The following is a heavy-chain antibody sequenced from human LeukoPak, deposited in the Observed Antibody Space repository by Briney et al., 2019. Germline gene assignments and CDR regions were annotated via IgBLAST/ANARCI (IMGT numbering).Heavy chain of an antibody. CDR3: ARLPGIAAAGTGNWFDP. CDR1: GYSFTSYW. V-gene: IGHV5-51*01. J-gene: IGHJ5*02. D-gene: IGHD6-13*01. Sequence: GESLKISCKGSGYSFTSYWIGWVRQMPGKGLEWMGIIYPGDSDTRYSPSFQGQVTISADKSISTAYLQWSSLKASDTAMYYCARLPGIAAAGTGNWFDPWGQGTLVTVSS. CDR2: IYPGDSDT.